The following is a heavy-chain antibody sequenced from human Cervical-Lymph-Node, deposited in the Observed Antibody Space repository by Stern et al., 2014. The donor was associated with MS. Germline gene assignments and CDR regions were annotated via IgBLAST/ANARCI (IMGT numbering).Heavy chain of an antibody. Sequence: VHLLVSAGGVVQPGRSLRLSCAAAGFVFRRYALHWVRQAPGKGLEWVALISYDGRDKYYTDSVKGRFTVSRDNSNNTVDLEMNSLRLEDTAVYYCAKGGSGSYLDWGQGSLVTVSS. CDR3: AKGGSGSYLD. CDR2: ISYDGRDK. V-gene: IGHV3-30*04. D-gene: IGHD1-26*01. CDR1: GFVFRRYA. J-gene: IGHJ4*02.